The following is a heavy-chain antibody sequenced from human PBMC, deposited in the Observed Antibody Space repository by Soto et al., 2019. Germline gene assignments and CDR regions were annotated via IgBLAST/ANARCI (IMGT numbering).Heavy chain of an antibody. V-gene: IGHV1-69*13. D-gene: IGHD3-10*01. Sequence: SVKVSCKASGGTFSSYAISWVRQAPGQGLEWMGGIIPIFGTANYAQKFQGRVTITADESTSTAYMELSSLRSEDTAVYYCASSVAIRRPGNFDYWGQGTLVTVS. CDR1: GGTFSSYA. J-gene: IGHJ4*02. CDR3: ASSVAIRRPGNFDY. CDR2: IIPIFGTA.